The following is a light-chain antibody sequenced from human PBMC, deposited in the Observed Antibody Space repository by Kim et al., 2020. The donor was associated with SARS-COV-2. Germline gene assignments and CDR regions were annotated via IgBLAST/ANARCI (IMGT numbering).Light chain of an antibody. CDR3: CSYAGTYNWV. J-gene: IGLJ3*02. CDR1: SSDVGGYNY. Sequence: GQSVTITCAGTSSDVGGYNYVSWSQQHPGKAPILMIYDVTKRPSGVPDRFSGSKSGNTASLTISGLQAEDEADYYCCSYAGTYNWVFGGGTQLTVL. CDR2: DVT. V-gene: IGLV2-11*03.